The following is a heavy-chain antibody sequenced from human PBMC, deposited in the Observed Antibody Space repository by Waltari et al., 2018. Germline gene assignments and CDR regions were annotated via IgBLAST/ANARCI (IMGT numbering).Heavy chain of an antibody. Sequence: EVQLVESWVGLVQPGGSRRLSCAAPDLSFSHSRLTWARQGPGKGQMWVARINPDAMGTKYVDSVQGRFTISRDNVNNTVFLQMNSLRAEDTAVYYCVRGGHFDWSPIDYWGQGTPVTVSS. D-gene: IGHD3-9*01. J-gene: IGHJ4*02. CDR1: DLSFSHSR. CDR2: INPDAMGT. CDR3: VRGGHFDWSPIDY. V-gene: IGHV3-74*01.